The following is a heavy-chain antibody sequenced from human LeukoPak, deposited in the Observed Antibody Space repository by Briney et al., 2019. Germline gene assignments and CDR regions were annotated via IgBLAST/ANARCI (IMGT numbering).Heavy chain of an antibody. CDR2: INPNSGGT. CDR3: ARDRITMIAGAFDI. J-gene: IGHJ3*02. CDR1: GYTFTGYY. D-gene: IGHD3-22*01. V-gene: IGHV1-2*02. Sequence: ASVKVSCKASGYTFTGYYMHWVRQAPGQGLEWMGWINPNSGGTNYAQKFQGRVTMTRDTSISTAYMELSRLRSDDTAVYYCARDRITMIAGAFDIWGQGTMVTVFS.